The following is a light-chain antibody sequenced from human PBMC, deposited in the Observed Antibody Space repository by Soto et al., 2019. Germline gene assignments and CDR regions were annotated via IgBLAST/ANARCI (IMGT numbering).Light chain of an antibody. CDR2: GAS. J-gene: IGKJ4*01. CDR3: QQYNNWPSLT. CDR1: QSVSSN. Sequence: EIVMTQSPATLSVSPGERATLSCRASQSVSSNLAWYQQKPGQAPRLLIYGASTRATDIPARFSGSGSGTEFTLTISSLQSEDFAVYCCQQYNNWPSLTFGGGTKVEIK. V-gene: IGKV3-15*01.